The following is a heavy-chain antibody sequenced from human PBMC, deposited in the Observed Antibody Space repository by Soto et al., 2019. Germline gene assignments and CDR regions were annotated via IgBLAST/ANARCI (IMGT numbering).Heavy chain of an antibody. J-gene: IGHJ4*02. CDR1: GFTFSNAW. CDR3: TTGSTRGYYDSSGYYYLFDY. Sequence: PGGSLRLSCAASGFTFSNAWMTWVRQAPGKGLEWVGRIKSKTDGGTTDYAAPVKGKFTISRDDSKNTLYLQMNSLKTEHTAVYYWTTGSTRGYYDSSGYYYLFDYWGQGTLVTVSS. D-gene: IGHD3-22*01. CDR2: IKSKTDGGTT. V-gene: IGHV3-15*01.